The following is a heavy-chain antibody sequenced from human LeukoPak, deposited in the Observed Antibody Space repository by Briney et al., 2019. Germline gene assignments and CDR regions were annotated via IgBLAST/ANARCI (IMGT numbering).Heavy chain of an antibody. CDR3: AKAFYDSSGYPSYYWYGMDV. J-gene: IGHJ6*02. CDR2: ISGSGVST. CDR1: GFPLSSYD. V-gene: IGHV3-23*01. Sequence: GGSLRLSCAASGFPLSSYDMSWVRQAPGKGLEWVSTISGSGVSTYYADSVKGRFTISRDNSKNTLYVQMKSLRAEDTAVYYCAKAFYDSSGYPSYYWYGMDVWGQGTTVTVSS. D-gene: IGHD3-22*01.